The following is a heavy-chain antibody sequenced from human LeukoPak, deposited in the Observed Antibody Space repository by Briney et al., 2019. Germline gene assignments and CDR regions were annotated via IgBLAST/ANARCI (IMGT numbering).Heavy chain of an antibody. D-gene: IGHD2-21*02. Sequence: GGSLRLSCAASGFTFSSYAMHWVRQAPGKGLEWVAVISYDGSNKYYANSVKGRFTISRDNSKNTLYLQMNSLRAEDTAVYYCSREIVVVTSLLLSFAGYWGQGTLVTVAS. CDR1: GFTFSSYA. CDR3: SREIVVVTSLLLSFAGY. CDR2: ISYDGSNK. V-gene: IGHV3-30*04. J-gene: IGHJ4*02.